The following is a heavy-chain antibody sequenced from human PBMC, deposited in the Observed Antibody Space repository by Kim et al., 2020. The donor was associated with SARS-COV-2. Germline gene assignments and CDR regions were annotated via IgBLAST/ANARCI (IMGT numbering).Heavy chain of an antibody. CDR1: GGAINSNNDY. Sequence: SETLSLTCSVSGGAINSNNDYWGWIRQAPGKGLEWVGSIYYNGNSHYNPSLKSGAVISIDTSRKQFSLNLRSVTAADTSVYYCARRLVIVPTIDYWGRGILVTVSS. V-gene: IGHV4-39*01. J-gene: IGHJ4*02. D-gene: IGHD1-26*01. CDR2: IYYNGNS. CDR3: ARRLVIVPTIDY.